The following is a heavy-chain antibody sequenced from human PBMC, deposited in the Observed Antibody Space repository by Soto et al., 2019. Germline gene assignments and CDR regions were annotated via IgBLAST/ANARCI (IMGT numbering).Heavy chain of an antibody. CDR3: GKTTYSRSWYF. CDR2: ISDSGSDT. CDR1: GFAFNNFH. Sequence: EVQLLESGGGLVQPGGSLRLSCAGCGFAFNNFHMTWFRHVPGKGLEWVSSISDSGSDTFYADSVRGRFAISRDNSKSTLYLQMNSLRVDDTAIYYCGKTTYSRSWYFWGQGTLVTVSS. J-gene: IGHJ4*02. D-gene: IGHD6-13*01. V-gene: IGHV3-23*01.